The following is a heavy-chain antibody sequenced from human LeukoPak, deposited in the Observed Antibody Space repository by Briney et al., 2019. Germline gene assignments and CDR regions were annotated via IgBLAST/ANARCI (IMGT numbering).Heavy chain of an antibody. D-gene: IGHD3-3*01. J-gene: IGHJ4*02. V-gene: IGHV4-38-2*01. CDR3: ARNLYYDFWSGYCN. CDR2: IYHSGST. Sequence: SETVSLTRAVSGYSISSGYYWGWIRQPPGKGLEWIGSIYHSGSTYYNPPLKSRVTISVDTSKNQFSLKLSSVTAADTAVYYCARNLYYDFWSGYCNWGQGTLVTVSS. CDR1: GYSISSGYY.